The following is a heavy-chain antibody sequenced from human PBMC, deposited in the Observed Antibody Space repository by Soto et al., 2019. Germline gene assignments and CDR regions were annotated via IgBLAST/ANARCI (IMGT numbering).Heavy chain of an antibody. D-gene: IGHD6-19*01. CDR3: ARGRSYSSGWYGFSRGIDY. Sequence: PSETLSLTCAVSGGSISSSNWWSWIRQPPGKGLEWIGEINHSGSTNYNPSLKSRVTISVDTSKNQFSLKLSSVTAADTAVYYCARGRSYSSGWYGFSRGIDYWGQGTLVTAPQ. CDR2: INHSGST. CDR1: GGSISSSNW. J-gene: IGHJ4*02. V-gene: IGHV4-4*02.